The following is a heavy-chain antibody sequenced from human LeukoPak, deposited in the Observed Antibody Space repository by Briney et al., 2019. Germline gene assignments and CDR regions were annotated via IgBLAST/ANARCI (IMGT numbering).Heavy chain of an antibody. J-gene: IGHJ4*02. D-gene: IGHD1-1*01. V-gene: IGHV3-23*01. CDR2: ISGSGGST. Sequence: PGGSLRLSCAASGFTFSTYAVSWIRQAPGKGLEWVSIISGSGGSTYYADSVKGRFTISRDNSKNTLYLQMNSLRAEDTAVYYCAKERLTTTAFDYWGQGTLSPSPQ. CDR3: AKERLTTTAFDY. CDR1: GFTFSTYA.